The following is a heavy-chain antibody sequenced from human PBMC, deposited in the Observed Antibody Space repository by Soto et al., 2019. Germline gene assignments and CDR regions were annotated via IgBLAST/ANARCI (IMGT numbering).Heavy chain of an antibody. CDR2: ISKTGNT. D-gene: IGHD3-10*01. Sequence: QVQLQESGPGLVKPSETLSLTCTVSRGSGRSDNYYWTWIRQTPVKGLEWLGFISKTGNTKYNPSLKSRVTISLDTSKNHFSLRLTSVTAADTAVYYCAIEIPRDGSNFGSGAMDVWGQGTTVTVSS. CDR3: AIEIPRDGSNFGSGAMDV. V-gene: IGHV4-61*03. J-gene: IGHJ6*02. CDR1: RGSGRSDNYY.